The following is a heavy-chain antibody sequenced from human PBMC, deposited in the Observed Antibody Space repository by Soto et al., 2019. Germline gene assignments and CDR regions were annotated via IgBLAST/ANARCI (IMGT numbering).Heavy chain of an antibody. CDR2: IYSGGST. CDR3: ARDNPRSSGWDV. J-gene: IGHJ6*02. V-gene: IGHV3-53*01. Sequence: GGSLRLSCAASGFTVSSNYMSWVRQAPGKGLEWVSVIYSGGSTYYADSVKGRFTISRHNAKNTLYLQMNSLRDEDTAVYYCARDNPRSSGWDVWGQGTTVTVSS. CDR1: GFTVSSNY.